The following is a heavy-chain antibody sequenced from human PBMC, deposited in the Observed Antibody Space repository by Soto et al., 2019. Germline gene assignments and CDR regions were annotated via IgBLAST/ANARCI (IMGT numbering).Heavy chain of an antibody. V-gene: IGHV3-11*01. CDR3: ARTAMANSYYYGMDV. CDR1: GFSVSSNY. D-gene: IGHD5-18*01. J-gene: IGHJ6*02. CDR2: ISSSGSTI. Sequence: LRLSCAASGFSVSSNYMSWVRQAPGKGLEWVSYISSSGSTIYYADSVKGRFTISRDNAKNSLYLQMNSLRAEDTAVYYCARTAMANSYYYGMDVWGQGTTVTVSS.